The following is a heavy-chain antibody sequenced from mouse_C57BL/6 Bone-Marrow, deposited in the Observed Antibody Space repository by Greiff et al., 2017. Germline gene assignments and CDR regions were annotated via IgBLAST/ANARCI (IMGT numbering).Heavy chain of an antibody. CDR3: ARGYYDDY. CDR2: ISDGGSYT. V-gene: IGHV5-4*03. Sequence: EVKVVESGGGLVKPGGSLKLSCAASGFTFSSYAMSWVSQTPEKRLEWVATISDGGSYTYYPDNVKGRFTISRDNAKNNLYLQMSHLKSEDTAMYYCARGYYDDYWGQGTTLTVSS. CDR1: GFTFSSYA. J-gene: IGHJ2*01. D-gene: IGHD2-4*01.